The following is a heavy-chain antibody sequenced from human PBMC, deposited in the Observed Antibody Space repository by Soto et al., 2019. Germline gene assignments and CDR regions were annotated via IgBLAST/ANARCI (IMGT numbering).Heavy chain of an antibody. V-gene: IGHV1-46*01. CDR2: INPSGSSA. J-gene: IGHJ5*02. CDR1: GYTFTNYY. CDR3: AGPTTERRENTWFDP. Sequence: QVHLVQSGAEVKKPGASVKVSCKASGYTFTNYYIHWVRQAPGQGREWMGIINPSGSSASYARKFQGRVTXTXXXSXXTVYMELSSLTSEDTAVYYCAGPTTERRENTWFDPWGQGTLVTVSS. D-gene: IGHD1-1*01.